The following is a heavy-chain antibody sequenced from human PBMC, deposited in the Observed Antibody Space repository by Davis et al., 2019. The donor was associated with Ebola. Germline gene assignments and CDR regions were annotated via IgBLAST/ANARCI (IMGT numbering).Heavy chain of an antibody. Sequence: ASVKVSCKASGYTFTTYYMVWVRQAPGQGLEWMGIINPNDGRTIYAQKFQGRVTVTRDTSTTTVYMDLSSLRSEDTALYYCTTPGGQDSGYDVFDIWGQGTMVTVSS. CDR3: TTPGGQDSGYDVFDI. CDR2: INPNDGRT. CDR1: GYTFTTYY. V-gene: IGHV1-46*03. J-gene: IGHJ3*02. D-gene: IGHD5-12*01.